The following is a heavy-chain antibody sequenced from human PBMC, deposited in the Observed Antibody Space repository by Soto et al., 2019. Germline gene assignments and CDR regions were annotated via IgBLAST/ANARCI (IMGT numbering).Heavy chain of an antibody. J-gene: IGHJ5*02. V-gene: IGHV1-69*01. D-gene: IGHD1-20*01. Sequence: GKGLEFMGGIIPKFGTTNYAQKFRGRVTITADESASTAYMELSSLRSEDTAVYYCARASGRGRYEWSAPWGQGTLVPVSS. CDR3: ARASGRGRYEWSAP. CDR2: IIPKFGTT.